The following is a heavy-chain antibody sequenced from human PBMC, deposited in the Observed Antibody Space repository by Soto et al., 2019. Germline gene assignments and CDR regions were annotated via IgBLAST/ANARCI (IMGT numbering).Heavy chain of an antibody. CDR1: GYSFTSYW. CDR2: IYPGDSDT. CDR3: TMTSAAGKNYYGMDV. V-gene: IGHV5-51*01. D-gene: IGHD6-13*01. J-gene: IGHJ6*02. Sequence: PGESLKISCKGSGYSFTSYWIGWVRQMPGKGLEWMGIIYPGDSDTRYSPSFQGQVTISADKSISTAYLQWSSLKASDTAMYYCTMTSAAGKNYYGMDVRGQGSSVTGSS.